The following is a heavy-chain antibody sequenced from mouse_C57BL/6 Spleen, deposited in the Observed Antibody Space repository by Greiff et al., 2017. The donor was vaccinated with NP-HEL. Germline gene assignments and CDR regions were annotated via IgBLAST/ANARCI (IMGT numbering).Heavy chain of an antibody. CDR3: VRQGVYYDYEDWYFDV. D-gene: IGHD2-4*01. CDR2: IRSKSNNYAT. Sequence: EVKLVESGGGLVQPKGSLKLSCAASGFSFNTYAMNWVRQAPGKGLEWVARIRSKSNNYATYYADSVKDRFTISRDDSESMLYLQMNNLKTEDTAMYYCVRQGVYYDYEDWYFDVWGTGTTVTVSS. J-gene: IGHJ1*03. CDR1: GFSFNTYA. V-gene: IGHV10-1*01.